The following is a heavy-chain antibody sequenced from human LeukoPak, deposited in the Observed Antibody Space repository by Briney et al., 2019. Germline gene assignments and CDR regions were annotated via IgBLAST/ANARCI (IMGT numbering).Heavy chain of an antibody. V-gene: IGHV3-7*03. CDR3: ARNNGMDV. Sequence: GGSLRLSCAASGFTLSNHWMTWVRQVPGRGPEWVANVNRDGSETYYLDSVKGRFTISKDNAKNSLYLQMNSLRAEDTALYHCARNNGMDVWGQGTTVTVSS. CDR2: VNRDGSET. J-gene: IGHJ6*02. CDR1: GFTLSNHW.